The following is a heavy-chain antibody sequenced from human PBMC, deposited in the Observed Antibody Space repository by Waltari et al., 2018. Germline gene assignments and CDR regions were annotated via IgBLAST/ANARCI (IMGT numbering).Heavy chain of an antibody. J-gene: IGHJ4*02. D-gene: IGHD6-19*01. CDR2: ISGSGGST. CDR3: AKRGIAVAGFMEYYFDY. V-gene: IGHV3-23*01. CDR1: GFTFSSYA. Sequence: EVQLLESGGGLVQPGGSLRLSCAASGFTFSSYAMRWVRQAPGQGLEGVSAISGSGGSTYYADSVKGRFTISRDNSKNTLYLQMNSLRAEDTAVYYCAKRGIAVAGFMEYYFDYWGQGTLVTVSS.